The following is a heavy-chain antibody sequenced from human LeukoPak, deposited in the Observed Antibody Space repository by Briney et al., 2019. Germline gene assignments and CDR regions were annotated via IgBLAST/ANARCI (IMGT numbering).Heavy chain of an antibody. CDR2: IYTSGST. Sequence: SETLSLTCTVSGGSISSYYWSWIRQPAGKGLEWIGRIYTSGSTNYNPSLKSRVTMSVDTSKNQFSLKLSSVTAADTAVYYCARSVRYFDWLLSTTGDSNWFDTWGQGTLVTVSS. D-gene: IGHD3-9*01. CDR3: ARSVRYFDWLLSTTGDSNWFDT. J-gene: IGHJ5*02. V-gene: IGHV4-4*07. CDR1: GGSISSYY.